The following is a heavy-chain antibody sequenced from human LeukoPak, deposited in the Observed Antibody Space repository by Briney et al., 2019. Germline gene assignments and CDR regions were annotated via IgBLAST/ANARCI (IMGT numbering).Heavy chain of an antibody. CDR2: IIPIFGTA. CDR3: AGSGYYGNYYYYYMDV. CDR1: GGTFSSYA. Sequence: ASVKVSCKASGGTFSSYAISWVRQAPGQGLEWMGGIIPIFGTANYAQKFQGRVTITTDESTSTAYMELSSLRSEDTAVYYCAGSGYYGNYYYYYMDVWAKGPRSPSP. J-gene: IGHJ6*03. V-gene: IGHV1-69*05. D-gene: IGHD3-22*01.